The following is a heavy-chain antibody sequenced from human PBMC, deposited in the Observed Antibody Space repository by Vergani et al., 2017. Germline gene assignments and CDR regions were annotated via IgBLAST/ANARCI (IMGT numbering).Heavy chain of an antibody. CDR1: GFTFSDYY. J-gene: IGHJ4*02. CDR2: ISSSSSYT. D-gene: IGHD5-12*01. Sequence: QVQLVESGGGLVKPGGSLRLSCAASGFTFSDYYMSWIRQAPGKGLGWVSYISSSSSYTNYADSVKGRFTISRDNAKNSLYLQTNSLRAEDTAVYYCAGGIQWTPRGYFDYWGQGTLVTVSS. V-gene: IGHV3-11*05. CDR3: AGGIQWTPRGYFDY.